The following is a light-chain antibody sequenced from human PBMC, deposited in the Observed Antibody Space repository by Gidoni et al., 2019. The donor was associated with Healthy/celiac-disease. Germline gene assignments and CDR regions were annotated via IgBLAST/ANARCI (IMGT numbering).Light chain of an antibody. CDR3: QQRYSTPNT. CDR1: QSISSY. J-gene: IGKJ2*01. Sequence: IQMTQSPSSLSASVGDRVTITGRASQSISSYLNWYQQKPGKAPKLLIYAASSLQSGVPSRFSGSGSGTDFTLPISSLQPEDFATYYCQQRYSTPNTFGQGTKLEIK. V-gene: IGKV1-39*01. CDR2: AAS.